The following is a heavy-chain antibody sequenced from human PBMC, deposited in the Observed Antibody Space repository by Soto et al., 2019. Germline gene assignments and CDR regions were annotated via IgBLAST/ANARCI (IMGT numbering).Heavy chain of an antibody. CDR1: GGSISSSSYY. D-gene: IGHD3-22*01. V-gene: IGHV4-39*01. CDR2: IYYSGST. Sequence: SETLSLTCTVSGGSISSSSYYWGWIRQPPGRGLEWIGSIYYSGSTYYNPSLKSRVTISVDTSKNQFPLKLSSVTAADTAVYYCARRTPYYYDFDYWGQGTLVTVS. J-gene: IGHJ4*02. CDR3: ARRTPYYYDFDY.